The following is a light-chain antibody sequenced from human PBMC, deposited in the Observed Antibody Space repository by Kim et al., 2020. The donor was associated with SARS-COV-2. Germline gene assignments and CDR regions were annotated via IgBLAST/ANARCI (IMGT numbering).Light chain of an antibody. CDR2: DVS. J-gene: IGLJ2*01. Sequence: QWITISCTGTSSDVGGYNYVSWYQQHPGKAPKLMVYDVSNRPSGVSNRFSGSKSGNTASLTISGLQAEDEADYYCSSYTNNSTLVFFGGGTQLTVL. CDR3: SSYTNNSTLVF. V-gene: IGLV2-14*03. CDR1: SSDVGGYNY.